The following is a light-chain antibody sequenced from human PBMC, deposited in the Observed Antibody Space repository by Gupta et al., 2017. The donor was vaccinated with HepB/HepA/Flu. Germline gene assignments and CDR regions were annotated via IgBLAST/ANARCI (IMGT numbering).Light chain of an antibody. CDR1: QSVSNY. CDR2: DAS. CDR3: LQRSFWRRS. Sequence: EIVLTQSPVTLSLSPGERATLSCRASQSVSNYLAWYQHKPGQPPRLLIYDASNRATGIPARFSRSGSGTDFTLTISSLEPEDFAVYYCLQRSFWRRSFGQGTRMEIK. V-gene: IGKV3-11*01. J-gene: IGKJ2*04.